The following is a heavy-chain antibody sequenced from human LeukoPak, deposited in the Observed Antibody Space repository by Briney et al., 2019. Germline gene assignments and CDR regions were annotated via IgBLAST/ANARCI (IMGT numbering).Heavy chain of an antibody. V-gene: IGHV3-30*04. D-gene: IGHD6-19*01. J-gene: IGHJ4*02. CDR3: ARGPSLAVAGDS. CDR1: GFIFSSYA. Sequence: GRSLRLSCAASGFIFSSYAMHWVRQAPGKGLEWVAVISYDGSNKYYADSVKGRFTISRDNPKNTLHLQMDSLRTEDTAVYYCARGPSLAVAGDSWGQGTLVTVFS. CDR2: ISYDGSNK.